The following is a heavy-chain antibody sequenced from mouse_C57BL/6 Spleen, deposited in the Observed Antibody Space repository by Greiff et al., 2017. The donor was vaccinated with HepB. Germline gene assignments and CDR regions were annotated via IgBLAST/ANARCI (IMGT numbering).Heavy chain of an antibody. D-gene: IGHD2-4*01. Sequence: VQLQQSGAELARPGASVKLSCKASGYTFTSYGISWVKQRTGQGLEWIGEIYPRSGNTYYNEKFKGKATLTADKSSSTAYMELRSLTSEDSAVYFCARGKIYDYDWYFDVWGTGTTVTVSS. CDR2: IYPRSGNT. V-gene: IGHV1-81*01. J-gene: IGHJ1*03. CDR3: ARGKIYDYDWYFDV. CDR1: GYTFTSYG.